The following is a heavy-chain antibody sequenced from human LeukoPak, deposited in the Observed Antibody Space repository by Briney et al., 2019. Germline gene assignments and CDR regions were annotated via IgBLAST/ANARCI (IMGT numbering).Heavy chain of an antibody. J-gene: IGHJ4*02. D-gene: IGHD3-10*01. CDR2: IYYSGST. V-gene: IGHV4-39*07. CDR1: GVSISNSSYY. CDR3: ARDYGSGSYRPFDY. Sequence: PSETLSLTCTVSGVSISNSSYYWAWIRQPPGKGLEWIGSIYYSGSTFYNPSLKSRVTISVDTSKNQFSLKLSSVTAADTAVYYCARDYGSGSYRPFDYWGQGTLVTVSS.